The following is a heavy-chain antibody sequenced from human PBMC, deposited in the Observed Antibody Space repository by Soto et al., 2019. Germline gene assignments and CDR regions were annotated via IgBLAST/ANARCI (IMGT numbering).Heavy chain of an antibody. CDR2: IYSGGST. V-gene: IGHV3-53*01. Sequence: EVQLVESGGGLIQPGGSLRLSCAASGFTVSSNYMSWVRQAPGKGLEWVSVIYSGGSTYYADSVKGRFTISRDNSKTTLYLQRNSLRAEDTAVYYCARDRASLYGMDVWGQGTTVTVSS. D-gene: IGHD3-10*01. CDR3: ARDRASLYGMDV. CDR1: GFTVSSNY. J-gene: IGHJ6*02.